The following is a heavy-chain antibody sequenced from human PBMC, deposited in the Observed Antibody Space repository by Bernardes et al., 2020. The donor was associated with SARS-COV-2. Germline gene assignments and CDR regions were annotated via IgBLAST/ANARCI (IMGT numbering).Heavy chain of an antibody. CDR3: ARGGIVPAAIRSPFDY. D-gene: IGHD2-2*02. CDR2: INHSGST. V-gene: IGHV4-34*01. J-gene: IGHJ4*02. Sequence: SETLSLTCAVYGGSFSGYYWSWIRQPPGKGLEWIGEINHSGSTNYNPSLKSRVTISVDTSKNQFSLKLSSVTAADTAVYYCARGGIVPAAIRSPFDYWVQGTLVTVSS. CDR1: GGSFSGYY.